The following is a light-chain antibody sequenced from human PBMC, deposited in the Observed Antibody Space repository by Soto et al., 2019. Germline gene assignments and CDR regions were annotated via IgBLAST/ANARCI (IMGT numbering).Light chain of an antibody. Sequence: EIVLTQSPATLSLSPGERATLSCRASQSVGTFLDWYQQKPGQAPRLLIYDASTRATGIPARFSGSGSGTDFTLTISSLEPEDLAVYYCQQRTDWAFGQGTKVEI. CDR1: QSVGTF. CDR2: DAS. CDR3: QQRTDWA. V-gene: IGKV3-11*01. J-gene: IGKJ1*01.